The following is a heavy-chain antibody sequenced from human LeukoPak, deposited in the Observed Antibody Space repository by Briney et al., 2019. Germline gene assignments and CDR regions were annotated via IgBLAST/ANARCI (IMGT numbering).Heavy chain of an antibody. D-gene: IGHD3-22*01. Sequence: ASVKVSCKASGYTFTSYAMNWVRQAPGQGLEWMGWINTNTGNPTYAQGFTGRFVFSLDTSASTAYLQISSLKAEDTAVYYCARVVPYYYDSSGYSWTDWFDPWGQGTLVTVSS. CDR1: GYTFTSYA. CDR2: INTNTGNP. V-gene: IGHV7-4-1*02. J-gene: IGHJ5*02. CDR3: ARVVPYYYDSSGYSWTDWFDP.